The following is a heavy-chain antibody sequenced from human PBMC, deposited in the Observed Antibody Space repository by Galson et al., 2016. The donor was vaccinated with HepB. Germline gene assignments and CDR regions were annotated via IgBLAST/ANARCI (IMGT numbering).Heavy chain of an antibody. CDR3: AKEAGKLTSGWYLDS. D-gene: IGHD6-19*01. J-gene: IGHJ4*02. CDR1: GFTFSSYA. V-gene: IGHV3-23*01. Sequence: SLRLSCEASGFTFSSYAMSWVRQAPGKGLEWVSAISGTGTNTYYADPVQGRITISRDNSKNTLFLQMYSLTAEDSALYYCAKEAGKLTSGWYLDSWGQGTLVTVSS. CDR2: ISGTGTNT.